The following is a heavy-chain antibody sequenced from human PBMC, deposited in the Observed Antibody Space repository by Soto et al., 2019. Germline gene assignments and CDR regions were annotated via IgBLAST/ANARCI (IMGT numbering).Heavy chain of an antibody. J-gene: IGHJ6*02. D-gene: IGHD3-10*01. CDR1: GVTFSSYA. CDR3: ARAKYYGSGSLSYYYYGMDV. V-gene: IGHV1-69*13. Sequence: SVKVSCKASGVTFSSYAISWVRQAPGQGLEWMGGIIPIFGTANYAQKFQGRVTITADESTSTAYMELSSLRSEDTAVYYCARAKYYGSGSLSYYYYGMDVWGQGTTVTVSS. CDR2: IIPIFGTA.